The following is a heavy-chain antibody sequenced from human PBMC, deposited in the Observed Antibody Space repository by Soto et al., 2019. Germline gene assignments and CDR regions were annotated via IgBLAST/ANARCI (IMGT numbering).Heavy chain of an antibody. J-gene: IGHJ5*02. D-gene: IGHD1-26*01. Sequence: SETLSLTCAVYGGSFSGYYWSWIRQPPGKGMEWIGEINHSGSTNYNPSLKSRVTISVDTSKNQFSLKLSSVTAADTAVYYCARGRSGSYDRVGFYGFGPWGEGTLVTVSS. CDR2: INHSGST. V-gene: IGHV4-34*01. CDR1: GGSFSGYY. CDR3: ARGRSGSYDRVGFYGFGP.